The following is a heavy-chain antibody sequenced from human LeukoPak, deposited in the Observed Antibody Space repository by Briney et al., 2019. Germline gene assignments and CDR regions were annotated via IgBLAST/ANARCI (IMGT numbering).Heavy chain of an antibody. CDR1: GFTFSSYW. Sequence: GGSLRLSCAASGFTFSSYWMSWVRQAPGKGLEWVANIKEDGSAKYSVDSVKGRFTISRDNAKNTMYLQTNSLRAEDTAVYYCSRDSPGYGAYDLGWGQGTLVAVSS. V-gene: IGHV3-7*04. J-gene: IGHJ4*02. CDR2: IKEDGSAK. CDR3: SRDSPGYGAYDLG. D-gene: IGHD5-12*01.